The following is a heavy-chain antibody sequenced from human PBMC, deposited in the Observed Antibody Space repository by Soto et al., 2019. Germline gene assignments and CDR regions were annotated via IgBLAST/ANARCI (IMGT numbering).Heavy chain of an antibody. Sequence: KGLAWMGGFDPEDGETNYAQKFQGRVTMTEDTSTDTAYMELSSLRSEDTAVYYCATVDGSGSSCYRNWFDPWVQGTLVTGTS. D-gene: IGHD2-15*01. CDR2: FDPEDGET. J-gene: IGHJ5*02. V-gene: IGHV1-24*01. CDR3: ATVDGSGSSCYRNWFDP.